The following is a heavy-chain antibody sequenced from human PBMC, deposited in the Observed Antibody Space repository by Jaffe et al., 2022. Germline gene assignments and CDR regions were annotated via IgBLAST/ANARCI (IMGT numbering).Heavy chain of an antibody. CDR3: ARLGAHYYDRKYYFDY. V-gene: IGHV4-38-2*01. CDR1: GYSISSGYY. CDR2: IYHSGST. J-gene: IGHJ4*02. Sequence: QVQLQESGPGLVKPSETLSLTCAVSGYSISSGYYWGWIRQPPGKGLEWIGSIYHSGSTYYNPSLKSRVTISVDTSKNQFSLKLSSVTAADTAVYYCARLGAHYYDRKYYFDYWGQGTLVTVSS. D-gene: IGHD3-22*01.